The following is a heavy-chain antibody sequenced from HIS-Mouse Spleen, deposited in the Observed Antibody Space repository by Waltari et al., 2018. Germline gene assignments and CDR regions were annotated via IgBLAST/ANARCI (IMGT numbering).Heavy chain of an antibody. CDR3: AREIPYSSSWYDWYFDL. CDR2: ISYSGNN. V-gene: IGHV4-39*07. D-gene: IGHD6-13*01. J-gene: IGHJ2*01. Sequence: QLQLQESGPGLVKPSETLSLTCTVSGGSISSSSYYWGWIRQPPGKGLEWIGCISYSGNNYYNPCLKSRVTISVDTSKNQFSLKLSSVTAADTAVYYCAREIPYSSSWYDWYFDLWGRGTLVTVSS. CDR1: GGSISSSSYY.